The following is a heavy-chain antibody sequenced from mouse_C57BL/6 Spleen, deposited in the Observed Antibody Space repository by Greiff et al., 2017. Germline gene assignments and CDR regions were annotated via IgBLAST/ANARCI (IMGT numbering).Heavy chain of an antibody. CDR3: ARDGYYDYFDN. CDR2: ISSGSSTI. CDR1: GFTFSDYG. J-gene: IGHJ2*01. Sequence: EVQLVESGGGLVKPGGSLKLSCAASGFTFSDYGMHWVRQAPEKGLEWVAYISSGSSTIYYADPVKGRFTISRDNAKNTLFLQMTSLRAEDTAMYYCARDGYYDYFDNWGQGTTLTVSS. V-gene: IGHV5-17*01. D-gene: IGHD2-3*01.